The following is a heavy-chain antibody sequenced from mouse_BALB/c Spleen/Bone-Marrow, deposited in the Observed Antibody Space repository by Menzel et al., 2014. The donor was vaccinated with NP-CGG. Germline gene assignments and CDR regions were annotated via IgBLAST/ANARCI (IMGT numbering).Heavy chain of an antibody. CDR3: TRSYGSSYEYYFDY. V-gene: IGHV1-69*02. CDR1: GYTFTSYW. J-gene: IGHJ2*01. Sequence: VQLVESGAELVRPGASVKLSCKASGYTFTSYWINWVKQRPGQGLEWIGNIYPSDSYTNYNQEFKDKATLTVDKSSSTAYMQLSSPTSEDSAVYYCTRSYGSSYEYYFDYWGQGTTLTVSS. D-gene: IGHD1-1*01. CDR2: IYPSDSYT.